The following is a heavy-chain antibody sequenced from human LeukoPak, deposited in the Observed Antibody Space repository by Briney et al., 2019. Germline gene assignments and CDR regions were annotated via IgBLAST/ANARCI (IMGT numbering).Heavy chain of an antibody. Sequence: ASVKVSXKASGYTFTGYYMHWVRQAPGQGLEWMGRINPNSGGTNYAQKFQGRVTMTRDTSISTAYMELSRLRSDDTAVYYCARGGYDFWSGSYYYYMDVWGKGTTVTVSS. D-gene: IGHD3-3*01. V-gene: IGHV1-2*06. CDR2: INPNSGGT. CDR1: GYTFTGYY. J-gene: IGHJ6*03. CDR3: ARGGYDFWSGSYYYYMDV.